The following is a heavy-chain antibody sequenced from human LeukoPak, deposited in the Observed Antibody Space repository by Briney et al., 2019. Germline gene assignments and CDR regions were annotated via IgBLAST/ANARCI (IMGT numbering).Heavy chain of an antibody. CDR1: GGTIDDYD. V-gene: IGHV3-20*04. D-gene: IGHD6-13*01. J-gene: IGHJ4*02. CDR2: INWDGTNT. Sequence: LGGSLRLSCAASGGTIDDYDMSWFRQAPGKGLEWVSGINWDGTNTYYAESVKGRFTISRDSAEKSLYLQMNSLRDDDTALYYWVNDLSSYWYSLDYWGQGTLVTVSS. CDR3: VNDLSSYWYSLDY.